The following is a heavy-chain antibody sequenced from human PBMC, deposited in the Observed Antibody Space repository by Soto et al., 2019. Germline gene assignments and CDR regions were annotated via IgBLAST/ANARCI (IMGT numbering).Heavy chain of an antibody. Sequence: QVQLVESGGGVVQPGKSLRLSCGASGFTFRSYGMHWVRQAPGKGLEWVAVVSFDGSNQYYADTVKGRFTISRDNSKNTVYKHMYSLRADDTAVYYCAKDLGHEYPGPDYWGQGTLVTVSS. D-gene: IGHD2-2*01. CDR3: AKDLGHEYPGPDY. CDR1: GFTFRSYG. V-gene: IGHV3-30*18. CDR2: VSFDGSNQ. J-gene: IGHJ4*02.